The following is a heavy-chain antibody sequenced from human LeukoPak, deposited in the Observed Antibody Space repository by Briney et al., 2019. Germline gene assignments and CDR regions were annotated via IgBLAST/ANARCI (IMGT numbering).Heavy chain of an antibody. Sequence: SETLSLTCTVSGGSISSYYWSWIRQPPGKGLEWIGYIYYSGSTNYNPSLKSRVTISVDTSKNQFSLKLSSVTAADTAVYYCARQGATFLSGSNDAFDIWGQGTVVTVSS. V-gene: IGHV4-59*01. CDR1: GGSISSYY. J-gene: IGHJ3*02. CDR2: IYYSGST. CDR3: ARQGATFLSGSNDAFDI. D-gene: IGHD1-26*01.